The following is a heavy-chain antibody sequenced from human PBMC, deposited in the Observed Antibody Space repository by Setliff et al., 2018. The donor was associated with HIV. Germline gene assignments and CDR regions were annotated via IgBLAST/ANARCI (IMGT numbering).Heavy chain of an antibody. CDR1: GGSISSGGYY. CDR3: ARVNFLGGSSTSCPVHD. J-gene: IGHJ4*02. V-gene: IGHV4-31*03. Sequence: SETLSLTCTVSGGSISSGGYYWSWIRQHPGKGLEWIGYIYYSGSTYYNPSLKSRVTISVDTSKNQFSLKLSSVTAADTAGFYWARVNFLGGSSTSCPVHDWGQGTLVTVSS. D-gene: IGHD2-2*01. CDR2: IYYSGST.